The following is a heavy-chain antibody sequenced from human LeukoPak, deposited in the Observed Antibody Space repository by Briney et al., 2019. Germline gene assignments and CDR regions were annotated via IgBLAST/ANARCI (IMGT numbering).Heavy chain of an antibody. CDR2: IRYDGSNK. CDR1: GFTFSSYG. D-gene: IGHD5-24*01. CDR3: ARGDGYKNFLVY. V-gene: IGHV3-30*02. Sequence: GGSLRLSCAASGFTFSSYGMHWVRQAPGKGLEWVAFIRYDGSNKYYADSVKGRFTISRDNSKNTLYLQMNSLRAEDTALYYCARGDGYKNFLVYWGQGTLVTVSS. J-gene: IGHJ4*02.